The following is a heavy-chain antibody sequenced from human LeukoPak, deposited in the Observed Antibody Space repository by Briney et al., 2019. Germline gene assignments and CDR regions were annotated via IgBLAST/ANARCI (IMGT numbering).Heavy chain of an antibody. J-gene: IGHJ4*02. Sequence: GGSLRLSCAASGFTFTSYGMHWVRQAPGEGLEWVAVIWYDGTNEKYAGSVKGRFTISRDNSKNTLYLQMNSLRAEDTAVYYCARDFYGGKGDYYDYWGQGTLVTVSS. D-gene: IGHD4-23*01. CDR1: GFTFTSYG. CDR3: ARDFYGGKGDYYDY. CDR2: IWYDGTNE. V-gene: IGHV3-33*01.